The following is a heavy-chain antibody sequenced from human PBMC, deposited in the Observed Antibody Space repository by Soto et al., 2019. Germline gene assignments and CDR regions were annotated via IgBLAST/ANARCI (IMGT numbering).Heavy chain of an antibody. D-gene: IGHD7-27*01. CDR3: AGSSNWGYLDY. J-gene: IGHJ4*02. Sequence: GGSLRLSCAASGFTFSSYAMHWVRQAPGKGLEWVAVISYDGSNKYYADSVKGRFTISRDNSKNTLYLQMNSLRAEDTAVYYCAGSSNWGYLDYWGQGTLVTVSS. CDR1: GFTFSSYA. V-gene: IGHV3-30-3*01. CDR2: ISYDGSNK.